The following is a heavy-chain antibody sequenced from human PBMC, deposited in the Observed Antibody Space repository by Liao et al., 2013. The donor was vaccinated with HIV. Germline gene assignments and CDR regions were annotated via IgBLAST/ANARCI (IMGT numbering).Heavy chain of an antibody. V-gene: IGHV4-61*02. CDR2: TLDSGRS. CDR1: GDLISWGSHH. CDR3: AREGYGDLAG. J-gene: IGHJ4*02. Sequence: QVQMQESGPGLVKPSETLSLTCSVSGDLISWGSHHWTWIRQSAAKGLEWIGETLDSGRSDYNPNLEGRVTISVDTSKNQFSLKLSSVTAADTAVYYCAREGYGDLAGWGQGTLVTVSS. D-gene: IGHD4-17*01.